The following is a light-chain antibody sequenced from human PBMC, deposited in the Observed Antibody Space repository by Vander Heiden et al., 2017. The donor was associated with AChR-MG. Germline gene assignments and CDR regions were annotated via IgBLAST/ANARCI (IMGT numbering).Light chain of an antibody. Sequence: IQLTQSPSSLSASVGDRVTITCRASQRISSYLNWYQQKPGKAPKLLIYDASSLQSGVPSRFSGSGYGTDFTLTISSRQPEDFAAYYCQQSDSTPPYTFGQRTKLEIK. CDR2: DAS. CDR1: QRISSY. CDR3: QQSDSTPPYT. J-gene: IGKJ2*01. V-gene: IGKV1-39*01.